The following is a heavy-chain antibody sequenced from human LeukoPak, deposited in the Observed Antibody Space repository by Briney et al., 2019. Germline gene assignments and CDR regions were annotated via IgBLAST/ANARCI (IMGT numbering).Heavy chain of an antibody. CDR3: AREKFDSGSHTTPDY. J-gene: IGHJ4*02. D-gene: IGHD1-26*01. V-gene: IGHV3-33*01. Sequence: PGRSLRLSCAASGFTFSNYGMHWVRQAPGKGLEWVTVIWFGGGNQHYADSVRGRFTVSRDNSKNTLYLQMNSLRAEDTAVYYCAREKFDSGSHTTPDYWGQGTLVTVSS. CDR2: IWFGGGNQ. CDR1: GFTFSNYG.